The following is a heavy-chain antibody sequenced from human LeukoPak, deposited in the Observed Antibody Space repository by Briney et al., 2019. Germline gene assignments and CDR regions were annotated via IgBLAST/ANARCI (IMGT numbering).Heavy chain of an antibody. D-gene: IGHD4-17*01. J-gene: IGHJ4*02. V-gene: IGHV1-69*06. Sequence: SVKVSCKASGGTFSSYAISWVRQAPGQGLEWMGGIIPIFGTANYAQKFQGRVTITADKSTSTAYMELSSLRSDDTAVYYCARDSVGGDYYYFDYWGQGTLVTVSS. CDR1: GGTFSSYA. CDR3: ARDSVGGDYYYFDY. CDR2: IIPIFGTA.